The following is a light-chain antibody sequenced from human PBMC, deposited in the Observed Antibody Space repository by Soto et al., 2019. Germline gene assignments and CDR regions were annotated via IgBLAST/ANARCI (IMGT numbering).Light chain of an antibody. V-gene: IGKV3-15*01. Sequence: MSQSPATLSLSQGEREKCSCRAIQCVSSSYLAWYQQKPGQAPRLLIYGASARATGIPARFSGSGSGTEFTLTISSLESEDSAVYYCQQYSSWPPWTFGQGTKV. CDR3: QQYSSWPPWT. CDR2: GAS. CDR1: QCVSSSY. J-gene: IGKJ1*01.